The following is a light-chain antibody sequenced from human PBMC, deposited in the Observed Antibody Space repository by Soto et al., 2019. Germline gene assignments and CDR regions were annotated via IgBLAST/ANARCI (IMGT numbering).Light chain of an antibody. CDR3: QQYNSYWT. CDR2: AAS. V-gene: IGKV1-6*01. J-gene: IGKJ1*01. CDR1: QGIRND. Sequence: AIQMTQSPSSLSASVGDRVTITCRASQGIRNDLGWYHQKPGKAPKLLIYAASSLQSGVPSRFSGSGSGTDFTLTISSLQPEDFATYYCQQYNSYWTFGQGTKVDIK.